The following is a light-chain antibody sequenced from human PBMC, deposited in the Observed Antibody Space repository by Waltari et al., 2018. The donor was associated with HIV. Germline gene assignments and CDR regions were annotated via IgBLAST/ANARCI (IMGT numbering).Light chain of an antibody. CDR1: SSNIGSNY. CDR3: AAWGDSLTSFV. V-gene: IGLV1-47*01. Sequence: QSVLTQPPSASETPGQRVTISCSGSSSNIGSNYVYWYQHLPGPAPKLLIYRNNQRPAGVPDRFSGSKAGTSASLAISGLRSEDEADYYCAAWGDSLTSFVFGTGTKVTVL. CDR2: RNN. J-gene: IGLJ1*01.